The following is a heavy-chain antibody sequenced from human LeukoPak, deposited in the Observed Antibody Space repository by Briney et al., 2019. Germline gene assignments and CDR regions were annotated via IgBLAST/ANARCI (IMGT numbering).Heavy chain of an antibody. CDR3: ARDRGSCQPYFDY. CDR2: IYSGGST. D-gene: IGHD1-26*01. CDR1: GFTVSSNY. V-gene: IGHV3-66*01. Sequence: GGSLRLSCAASGFTVSSNYMSWVRQAPGKGLEWVSVIYSGGSTYYADSVKGRFTISRDNSKNTLYLQMNSLRAEDTAVYYCARDRGSCQPYFDYWGQGTLVTVSS. J-gene: IGHJ4*02.